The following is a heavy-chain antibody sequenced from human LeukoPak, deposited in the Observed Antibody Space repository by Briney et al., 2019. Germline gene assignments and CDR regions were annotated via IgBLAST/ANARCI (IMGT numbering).Heavy chain of an antibody. CDR2: IIPIFGIA. CDR3: ARDYDYGDYKWNFDY. V-gene: IGHV1-69*04. Sequence: SAKVSCKAALGTSSSYAISWVRQTPGPRLEWMGRIIPIFGIANNIQKLQGRVTITADRSTSTAYMEMRSLRAEATAVYYCARDYDYGDYKWNFDYWGQGTLVTASS. CDR1: LGTSSSYA. J-gene: IGHJ4*02. D-gene: IGHD4-17*01.